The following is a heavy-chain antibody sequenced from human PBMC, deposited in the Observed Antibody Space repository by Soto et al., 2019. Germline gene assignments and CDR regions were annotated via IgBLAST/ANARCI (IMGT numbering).Heavy chain of an antibody. D-gene: IGHD6-13*01. J-gene: IGHJ5*02. CDR3: ARGVRVPGIAPAGHNWFDP. Sequence: QVQLQESGPGLVKPSQTLSLTCTVSGGSISSGGYYWSWIRQHPGKGLEWIGYIYYSGSTYYNPSLKRRVTLAVDTSEHQYTLKRSSVTAADTAVYYCARGVRVPGIAPAGHNWFDPWGQGTLVPVSS. CDR2: IYYSGST. V-gene: IGHV4-31*03. CDR1: GGSISSGGYY.